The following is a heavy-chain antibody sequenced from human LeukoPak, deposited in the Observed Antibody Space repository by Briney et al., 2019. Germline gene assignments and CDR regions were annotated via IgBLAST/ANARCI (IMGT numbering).Heavy chain of an antibody. V-gene: IGHV5-51*01. D-gene: IGHD6-19*01. J-gene: IGHJ4*02. CDR2: VYPADSDT. Sequence: GESLKISCKGSGYIFTNYWIGWVRQMPGKGPEWMGIVYPADSDTKYSPSFQGQVTISADKSISTAYLQWSSLKASDTAIYYCARTGYTSGWYVGSFQYWGQGTLVTVSS. CDR3: ARTGYTSGWYVGSFQY. CDR1: GYIFTNYW.